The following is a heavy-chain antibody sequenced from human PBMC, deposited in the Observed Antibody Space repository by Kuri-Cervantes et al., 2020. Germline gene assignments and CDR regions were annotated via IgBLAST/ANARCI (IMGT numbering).Heavy chain of an antibody. Sequence: SGPTLVKPTQTLTLTCTFSGFSLSTLGVGVGWIRQPPGKALEWLALIYWDDDKRYSPSLKSRLTITKDTSKNQVVLTMTNMDPVDTATYYCAHRGSSWPYYYYYYMDVWVKGTTVTVSS. D-gene: IGHD6-13*01. J-gene: IGHJ6*03. CDR2: IYWDDDK. CDR3: AHRGSSWPYYYYYYMDV. CDR1: GFSLSTLGVG. V-gene: IGHV2-5*02.